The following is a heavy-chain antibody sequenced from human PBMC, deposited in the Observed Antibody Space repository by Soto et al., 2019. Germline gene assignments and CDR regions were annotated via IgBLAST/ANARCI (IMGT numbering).Heavy chain of an antibody. J-gene: IGHJ4*02. V-gene: IGHV4-4*02. D-gene: IGHD3-16*01. CDR2: IYHSGST. CDR3: ASSGGGEDY. Sequence: QVQPQESGPGLVKPSGTLSLSCAVSGGSISSSHWWTWVRQPPGKGLEWIGEIYHSGSTNYNPSLKRRVTIPVGPSRNQFPLNLSSVTAADTAFYYCASSGGGEDYWGQGILVTVSS. CDR1: GGSISSSHW.